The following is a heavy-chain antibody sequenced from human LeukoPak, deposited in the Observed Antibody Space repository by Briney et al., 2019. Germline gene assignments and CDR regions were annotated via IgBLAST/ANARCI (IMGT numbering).Heavy chain of an antibody. V-gene: IGHV3-30*18. Sequence: GGSLRLSCAASGFTFSSYGMHWVRQAPGKGLEWVAVISYDGSNKYYADSVKGRFTISRDNSKNTLYLQMNSLRAEDTAVYYCAKGRSYLSIWGQGTMVTVSS. CDR2: ISYDGSNK. CDR1: GFTFSSYG. J-gene: IGHJ3*02. CDR3: AKGRSYLSI.